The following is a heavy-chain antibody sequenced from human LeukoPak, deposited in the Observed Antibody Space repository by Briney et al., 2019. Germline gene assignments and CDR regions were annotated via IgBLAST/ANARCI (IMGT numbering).Heavy chain of an antibody. V-gene: IGHV1-18*01. D-gene: IGHD1-1*01. CDR2: ISAYNDNT. CDR1: GYSFTSFA. J-gene: IGHJ4*02. Sequence: ASVKVSCKASGYSFTSFAFSWVRQAPGQGLEWMGWISAYNDNTNSVQKFQGRVTMTTDTSTSTAYMELRSLRSDDTAVYYCAXXWKTXXYYFDYXGQXTXXXXSS. CDR3: AXXWKTXXYYFDY.